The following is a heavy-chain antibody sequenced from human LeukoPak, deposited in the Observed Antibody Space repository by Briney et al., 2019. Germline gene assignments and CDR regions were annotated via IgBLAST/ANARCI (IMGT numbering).Heavy chain of an antibody. Sequence: GGSLRLSCAASGFIFSSYAMSWVRQAPGKGLEWVSAISGSGGHTNNADSVKGRFTISRDNSKNTLYLQMNSLRAEDTAVYYCATEAITPLYYFDYWGQGTLVTVSS. V-gene: IGHV3-23*01. CDR3: ATEAITPLYYFDY. CDR2: ISGSGGHT. CDR1: GFIFSSYA. J-gene: IGHJ4*02. D-gene: IGHD1-14*01.